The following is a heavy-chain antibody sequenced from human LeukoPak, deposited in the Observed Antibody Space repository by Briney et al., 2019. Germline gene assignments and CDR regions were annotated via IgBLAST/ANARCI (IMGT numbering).Heavy chain of an antibody. CDR2: IYYSGST. V-gene: IGHV4-59*01. J-gene: IGHJ5*02. CDR3: ARDGLNWFDP. Sequence: PSETLSLTCTVSGGSTSSYYWSWIRQPPGKGLEWIGYIYYSGSTNYNPSLKSRVTISVDTSKNQFSLKLSSVTAADTAVYYCARDGLNWFDPWGQGTLVTVSS. CDR1: GGSTSSYY.